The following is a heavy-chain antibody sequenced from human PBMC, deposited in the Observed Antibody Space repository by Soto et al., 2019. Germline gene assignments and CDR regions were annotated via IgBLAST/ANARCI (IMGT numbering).Heavy chain of an antibody. CDR1: GGTFSSYA. V-gene: IGHV1-69*01. J-gene: IGHJ4*02. Sequence: QVQLVQSGAEVKKPGSSVKVSCKASGGTFSSYAISWVRQAPGQGLEWMGGIIPIFGTANYAQKFQGRVTINADESTSTACMELSSLRSEDTAVYYCARVQYYYDSSGYSSVYFDYWGQGTLVTVSS. D-gene: IGHD3-22*01. CDR2: IIPIFGTA. CDR3: ARVQYYYDSSGYSSVYFDY.